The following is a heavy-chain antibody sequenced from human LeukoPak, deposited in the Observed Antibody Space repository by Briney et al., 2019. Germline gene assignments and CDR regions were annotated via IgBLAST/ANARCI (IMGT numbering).Heavy chain of an antibody. CDR1: GGSISSGGYS. Sequence: SQTLSLTCAVSGGSISSGGYSWSWIRQPPGKGLEWIGYIYHSGSTYYNPSLKSRVTISVDRSKNQFSLKLSSVTAADTAVYYCARAPDGGYGGYYYYGMDVWGQGTTVTVSS. D-gene: IGHD4-23*01. J-gene: IGHJ6*02. CDR2: IYHSGST. V-gene: IGHV4-30-2*01. CDR3: ARAPDGGYGGYYYYGMDV.